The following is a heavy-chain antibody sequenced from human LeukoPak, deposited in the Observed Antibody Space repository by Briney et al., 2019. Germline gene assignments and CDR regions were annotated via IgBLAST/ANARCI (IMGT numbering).Heavy chain of an antibody. D-gene: IGHD2-2*02. CDR3: ARLAYYCSSTSCYIYYFDY. Sequence: GRSLRLSCAASGFTFDDYAMHWVRQAPGKGLEWVTGISWNSGSIGYADSVKGRFTISRDNAKNSLYLQMNSLRAEDTALYYCARLAYYCSSTSCYIYYFDYWRQGTLVTVSS. CDR2: ISWNSGSI. V-gene: IGHV3-9*01. J-gene: IGHJ4*02. CDR1: GFTFDDYA.